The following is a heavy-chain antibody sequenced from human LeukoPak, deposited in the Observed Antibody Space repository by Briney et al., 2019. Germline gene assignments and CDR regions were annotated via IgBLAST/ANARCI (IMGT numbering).Heavy chain of an antibody. CDR3: ARGGEATYYYDSSGYSSFDY. J-gene: IGHJ4*02. D-gene: IGHD3-22*01. CDR1: GYTFTSYG. V-gene: IGHV1-18*01. Sequence: ASVKVSCKASGYTFTSYGISWVRQAPGQGLEWMGWISAYNGNTNYAQKLQGRVTMTTDTSTSTAYMELRSLRSDDTAVYYCARGGEATYYYDSSGYSSFDYWGQGTLVTVSS. CDR2: ISAYNGNT.